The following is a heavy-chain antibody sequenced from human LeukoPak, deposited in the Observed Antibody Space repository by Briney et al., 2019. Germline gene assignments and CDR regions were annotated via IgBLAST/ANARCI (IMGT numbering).Heavy chain of an antibody. Sequence: PSETLSLTCTVSGGSISSYYWSWIRQPPGKGLEWIGYIYYSGSTNYNPSLKSRVTISVDTSKNQFSLKLSSVTAADTAVYYCARDKAMAGSSHYYYYMDVWGKGTTVTVSS. CDR1: GGSISSYY. CDR2: IYYSGST. J-gene: IGHJ6*03. V-gene: IGHV4-59*01. D-gene: IGHD3-10*01. CDR3: ARDKAMAGSSHYYYYMDV.